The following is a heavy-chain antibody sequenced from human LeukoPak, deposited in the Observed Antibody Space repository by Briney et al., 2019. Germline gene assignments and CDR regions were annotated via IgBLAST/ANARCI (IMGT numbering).Heavy chain of an antibody. D-gene: IGHD5-12*01. CDR3: ARGPIRWGLRLSWIYYYMDV. CDR1: GGSFSGYY. V-gene: IGHV4-34*01. Sequence: TSETLSLTCAVYGGSFSGYYWSWIRQPPGKGLEWIGEINHSGSTNYHPSLKSRVTISVDTSKNQFSLKLSSVTAADTAVYYCARGPIRWGLRLSWIYYYMDVWGKGTTVTVSS. J-gene: IGHJ6*03. CDR2: INHSGST.